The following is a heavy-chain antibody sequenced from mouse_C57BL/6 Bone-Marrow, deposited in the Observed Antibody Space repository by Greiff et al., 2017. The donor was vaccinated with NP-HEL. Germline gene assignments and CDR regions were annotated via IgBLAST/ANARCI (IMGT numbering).Heavy chain of an antibody. J-gene: IGHJ2*01. Sequence: EVQLQQSGPELVKPGASVKISCKASGYTFTDYYMNWVKQSHGKSLEWIGDINPNNGGTSYNQKFKGKATLTVDKSSSTAYMELRSLTSEDSAVYYCARYVPGTSWGQGTTLTVSS. CDR2: INPNNGGT. D-gene: IGHD2-14*01. CDR1: GYTFTDYY. V-gene: IGHV1-26*01. CDR3: ARYVPGTS.